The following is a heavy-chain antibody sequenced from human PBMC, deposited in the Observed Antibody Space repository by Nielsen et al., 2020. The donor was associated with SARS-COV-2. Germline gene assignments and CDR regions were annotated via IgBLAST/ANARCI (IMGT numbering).Heavy chain of an antibody. CDR3: ARDGGRRTMFGVNHRVRKDAFDI. V-gene: IGHV3-21*01. Sequence: GESLKISCAASGFTFSSYAMSWVRQAPGKGLEWVSFISSRSDCIYYADSMKGRFTISRDNAKNSLFLQMNRLRVEDTAVYYCARDGGRRTMFGVNHRVRKDAFDIWGQGTMVTVSS. CDR2: ISSRSDCI. J-gene: IGHJ3*02. D-gene: IGHD3-3*01. CDR1: GFTFSSYA.